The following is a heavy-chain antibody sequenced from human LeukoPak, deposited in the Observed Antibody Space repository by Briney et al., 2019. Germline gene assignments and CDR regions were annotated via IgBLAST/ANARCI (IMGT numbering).Heavy chain of an antibody. J-gene: IGHJ3*02. D-gene: IGHD6-13*01. CDR2: INHSGST. Sequence: SETLSLTCAVYGGSFSGYYWSWIRQPPGKGLEWIGEINHSGSTNYNPSLKSRVTISVDTSKNQFSLKLSSVTAADTAVYYCARGVPYSSSWYGGYLHDAFDIWGQGTMVTVSS. V-gene: IGHV4-34*01. CDR1: GGSFSGYY. CDR3: ARGVPYSSSWYGGYLHDAFDI.